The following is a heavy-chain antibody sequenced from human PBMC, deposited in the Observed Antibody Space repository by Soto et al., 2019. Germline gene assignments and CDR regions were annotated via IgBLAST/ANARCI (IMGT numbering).Heavy chain of an antibody. D-gene: IGHD1-26*01. J-gene: IGHJ4*02. CDR2: IYYSGST. V-gene: IGHV4-31*03. CDR1: GGSISSGGYY. CDR3: AAESLEEWEIDY. Sequence: RSLTCTVSGGSISSGGYYWSWIRQHPGKGLEWIGYIYYSGSTYYNPSLKSRVTISVDTSKNQFSLKLSSVTAADTAVYYCAAESLEEWEIDYWGQGTLVTVSS.